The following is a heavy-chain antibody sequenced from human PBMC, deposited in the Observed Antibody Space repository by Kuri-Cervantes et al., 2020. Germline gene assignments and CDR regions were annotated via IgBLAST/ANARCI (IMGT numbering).Heavy chain of an antibody. CDR3: AHRSGQYSAHFDY. J-gene: IGHJ4*02. V-gene: IGHV2-70*12. Sequence: TLSLTCTVSGGSISSYYWSWIRQPPGKALEWLALIDWDDDKYYSTSLKTRLTISKDTSKNQVVLTMTNMDPVDTATYFCAHRSGQYSAHFDYWGQGTLVTVSS. CDR2: IDWDDDK. CDR1: GGSISSYY. D-gene: IGHD5-12*01.